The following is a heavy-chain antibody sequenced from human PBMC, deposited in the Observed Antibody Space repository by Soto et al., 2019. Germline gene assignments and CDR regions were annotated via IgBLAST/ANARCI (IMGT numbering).Heavy chain of an antibody. CDR2: IKQDGSEK. J-gene: IGHJ4*02. CDR1: GFTFSSYW. D-gene: IGHD5-12*01. Sequence: GGSLRIACASSGFTFSSYWMSWVRQAPGKGLEWVANIKQDGSEKYYVDSVKGRFTISRDNAKNSLYLQMNSLRAEDTAVYYCARGGGYNYVDYFDYWGQGTLVTVSS. V-gene: IGHV3-7*03. CDR3: ARGGGYNYVDYFDY.